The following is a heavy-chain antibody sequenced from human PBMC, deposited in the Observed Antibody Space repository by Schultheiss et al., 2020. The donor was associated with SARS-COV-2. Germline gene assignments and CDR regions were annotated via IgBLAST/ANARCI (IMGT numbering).Heavy chain of an antibody. CDR3: ARHSSYGDYSTYYFDY. V-gene: IGHV4-61*02. CDR2: IYTSGST. J-gene: IGHJ4*02. Sequence: SETLSLTCTVSGGSISSGSYYWSWIRQPAGKGLEWIGRIYTSGSTNYNPSLKSRVTMSVDTSKNQFSLKLSSVTAADTAVYYCARHSSYGDYSTYYFDYWGQGTLVTVSS. CDR1: GGSISSGSYY. D-gene: IGHD4-17*01.